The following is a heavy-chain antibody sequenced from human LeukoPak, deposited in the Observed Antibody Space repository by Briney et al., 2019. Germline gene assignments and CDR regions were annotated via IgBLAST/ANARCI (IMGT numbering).Heavy chain of an antibody. D-gene: IGHD2-2*02. CDR1: GFTFSDYY. Sequence: PGGSLRLSCAASGFTFSDYYMSWIRQAPGKGLEGVSYISSSGSTIYYADSVKGRFTISRDNAKNSLYLQMNSLRAEDTAVYYCARVGYCSSTSCYTGFYYYYYMDVWGKGTTVTVSS. V-gene: IGHV3-11*04. CDR2: ISSSGSTI. CDR3: ARVGYCSSTSCYTGFYYYYYMDV. J-gene: IGHJ6*03.